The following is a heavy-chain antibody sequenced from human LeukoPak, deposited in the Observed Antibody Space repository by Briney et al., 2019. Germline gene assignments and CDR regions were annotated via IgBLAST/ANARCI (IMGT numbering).Heavy chain of an antibody. CDR1: GGSFSGYY. CDR3: ARGYCSGSSCYYFDY. Sequence: SETLSLTCAAYGGSFSGYYWGWIRQPPGKGLEWIVSIDYSGITYYKASLKSRLTISVDTSKNQFSLKLSSVTATDTAVYYCARGYCSGSSCYYFDYWGQGTLVTVSS. CDR2: IDYSGIT. J-gene: IGHJ4*02. D-gene: IGHD2-15*01. V-gene: IGHV4-34*01.